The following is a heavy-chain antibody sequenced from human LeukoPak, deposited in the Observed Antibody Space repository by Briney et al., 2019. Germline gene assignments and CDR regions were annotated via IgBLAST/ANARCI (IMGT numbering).Heavy chain of an antibody. Sequence: PGGSLRLSCAASGFTFSSYGMHWVRQAPGKGLEWVAFIRYDGSNKYYADSVKGRFTISRDNSKNTLYLQMNSLRAEDTAVYYCARGIVGATGYYFDYWGQGTLVTVSS. D-gene: IGHD1-26*01. CDR1: GFTFSSYG. J-gene: IGHJ4*02. V-gene: IGHV3-30*02. CDR2: IRYDGSNK. CDR3: ARGIVGATGYYFDY.